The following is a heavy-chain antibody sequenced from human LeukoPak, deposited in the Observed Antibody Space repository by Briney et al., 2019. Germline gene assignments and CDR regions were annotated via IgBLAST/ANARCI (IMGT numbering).Heavy chain of an antibody. Sequence: GGSLRLSCAASGFTFSSYAMSWVRQAPGKGLEWVSAISGSGGSTYYADSVKGRFTISRDNSKNTLYLQMNSLRAEDTAVYYCAKGFLPTATMAAARTSTFDYWGRGTLVTVSS. CDR1: GFTFSSYA. V-gene: IGHV3-23*01. CDR2: ISGSGGST. J-gene: IGHJ4*02. D-gene: IGHD6-13*01. CDR3: AKGFLPTATMAAARTSTFDY.